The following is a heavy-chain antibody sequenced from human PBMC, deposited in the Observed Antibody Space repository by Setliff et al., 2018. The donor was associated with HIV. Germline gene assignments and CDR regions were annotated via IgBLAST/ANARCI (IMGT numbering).Heavy chain of an antibody. Sequence: GASVKVSCKASGYTLTNYYMYWVRQAPGQGLEWMGIINPSAGSTTYAQKFQGRVTMTRDTSTSTLYMELSSLRSEDTAVYYCARSMGGNSDAFDMWGQGTMVTVSS. CDR2: INPSAGST. J-gene: IGHJ3*02. V-gene: IGHV1-46*01. D-gene: IGHD2-21*02. CDR3: ARSMGGNSDAFDM. CDR1: GYTLTNYY.